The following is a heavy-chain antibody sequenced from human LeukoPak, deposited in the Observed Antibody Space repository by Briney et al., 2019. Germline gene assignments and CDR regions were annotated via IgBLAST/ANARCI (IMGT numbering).Heavy chain of an antibody. D-gene: IGHD6-19*01. CDR2: ISTYNGNT. Sequence: ASVKVSCKASGYTFTSYGISWVRQAPGQGLEWMGWISTYNGNTKYAQNLQGRVTMTTDRSTRTAYRELSSLRSDDTAVYYCARDKSQWLDRGYNWFDPWGQGTLVTVSS. V-gene: IGHV1-18*01. CDR1: GYTFTSYG. J-gene: IGHJ5*02. CDR3: ARDKSQWLDRGYNWFDP.